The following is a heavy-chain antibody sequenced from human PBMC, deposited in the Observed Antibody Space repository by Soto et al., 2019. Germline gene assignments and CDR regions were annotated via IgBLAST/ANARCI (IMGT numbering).Heavy chain of an antibody. D-gene: IGHD1-26*01. V-gene: IGHV3-7*05. J-gene: IGHJ4*02. CDR2: INQDGSQK. CDR1: GFIFSGYW. Sequence: EVQLVESGGGLVQPGGSLRLSCAASGFIFSGYWMSWVRQAPGKGLDWVANINQDGSQKNYVDSVRGRFTISRDNAENSLHLQMSSLRAEDTAIYYCTNYVPGILRDYWGQGALVTVSS. CDR3: TNYVPGILRDY.